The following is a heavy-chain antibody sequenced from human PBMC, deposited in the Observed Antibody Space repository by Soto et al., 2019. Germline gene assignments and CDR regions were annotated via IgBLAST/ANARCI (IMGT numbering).Heavy chain of an antibody. CDR2: ISGSGQTT. J-gene: IGHJ4*02. CDR3: AKDQSNSNPLYYFDF. Sequence: PGGSLRLSCAGSGFTFSRFAMSWVRQVPGKGLEWVSAISGSGQTTYYADSVKGRFTVSRDNSNNTLYLQMNSLRAEDTAIYYCAKDQSNSNPLYYFDFWGPGTLVTVSS. CDR1: GFTFSRFA. D-gene: IGHD3-22*01. V-gene: IGHV3-23*01.